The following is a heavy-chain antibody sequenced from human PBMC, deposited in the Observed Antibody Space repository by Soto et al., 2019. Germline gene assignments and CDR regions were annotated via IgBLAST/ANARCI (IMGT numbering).Heavy chain of an antibody. J-gene: IGHJ3*02. Sequence: QVQLVQSGAEVKKPGSSVKVSCKASGGTFGSYTISWVRQAPGQGLEWMGRIIPILGIANYAQKFQGRVTITADKSTSTAYMELSSLRSEDTAVYYCARDLTGTTQYAFDIWGQGTMVTVSS. V-gene: IGHV1-69*08. CDR3: ARDLTGTTQYAFDI. CDR1: GGTFGSYT. D-gene: IGHD1-20*01. CDR2: IIPILGIA.